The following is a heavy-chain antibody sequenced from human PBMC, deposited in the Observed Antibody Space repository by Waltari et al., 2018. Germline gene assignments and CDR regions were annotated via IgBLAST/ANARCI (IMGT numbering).Heavy chain of an antibody. J-gene: IGHJ4*02. CDR1: GDSINSHY. CDR3: AREDCSGGRCYANY. D-gene: IGHD2-15*01. V-gene: IGHV4-59*11. Sequence: QVQLQESGPGLVKPSETLSLTCTVSGDSINSHYWRWIRQPPGKGLEWIGYIYHTGNTNYNPSLKSRVTISVDTSKNQFSLKLSSVTAADTAVYYCAREDCSGGRCYANYWGQGTLVTVSS. CDR2: IYHTGNT.